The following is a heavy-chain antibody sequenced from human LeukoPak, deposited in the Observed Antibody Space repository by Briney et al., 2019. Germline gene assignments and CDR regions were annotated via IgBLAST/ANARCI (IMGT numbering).Heavy chain of an antibody. V-gene: IGHV3-33*01. J-gene: IGHJ4*02. Sequence: GGFLRLSCTASGFTFSVYGIHWVRQAPGTGLEWVAVIWYDGNSKYYADSVKGRFTISRDNSKNTLYLQMNSLRVEDTALYYCARDRCSGDSCYYFDYWGQGTLVTVSS. CDR1: GFTFSVYG. CDR3: ARDRCSGDSCYYFDY. CDR2: IWYDGNSK. D-gene: IGHD2-15*01.